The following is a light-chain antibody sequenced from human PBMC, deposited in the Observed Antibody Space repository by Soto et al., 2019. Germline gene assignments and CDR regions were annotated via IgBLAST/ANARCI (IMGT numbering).Light chain of an antibody. V-gene: IGKV1-5*03. J-gene: IGKJ1*01. Sequence: DIQMTQSPSTLSVSVGDRVTITCRASQTISSWLAWYQQKPGKAPKLLIYKASTLKSGVPSRFSGSGSGTEFTLTISSLQPDDFAPYYCQHYTSYSEAFGQVAKV. CDR2: KAS. CDR1: QTISSW. CDR3: QHYTSYSEA.